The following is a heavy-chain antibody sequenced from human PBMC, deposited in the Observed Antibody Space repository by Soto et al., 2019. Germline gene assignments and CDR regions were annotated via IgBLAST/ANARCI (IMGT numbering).Heavy chain of an antibody. J-gene: IGHJ4*02. CDR1: RFTFSNYA. V-gene: IGHV3-23*01. D-gene: IGHD3-3*01. Sequence: PGGSLRLSCAASRFTFSNYAMNWVRQAPGKGLAWVSAISDSSGRTYYADSVKGRFTISRDNSKNTLYLQMNSLRAEDTAVYYCAKGYRFGYDFLFPDYWGQGTLVTVSS. CDR2: ISDSSGRT. CDR3: AKGYRFGYDFLFPDY.